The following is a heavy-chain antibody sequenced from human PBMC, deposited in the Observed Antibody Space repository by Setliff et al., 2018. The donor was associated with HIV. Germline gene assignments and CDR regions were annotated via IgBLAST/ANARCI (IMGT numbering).Heavy chain of an antibody. Sequence: GGSLRLSCAASGFTFSSYWMHWVRQAPGKGLVWVFGMNTDGSSTRYADPVKGRFTISRDNAKNMLYLQMNSLSADDTAVYYCVRGSGYYYFDNWGQGALVTVSS. CDR3: VRGSGYYYFDN. CDR1: GFTFSSYW. V-gene: IGHV3-74*01. D-gene: IGHD3-22*01. CDR2: MNTDGSST. J-gene: IGHJ4*02.